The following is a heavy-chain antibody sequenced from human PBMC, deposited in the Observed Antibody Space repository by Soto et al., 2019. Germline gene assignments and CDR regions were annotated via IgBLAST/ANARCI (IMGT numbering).Heavy chain of an antibody. CDR1: GFTFSSYA. CDR3: AKDGTYCSGGSCYSEEYFDY. J-gene: IGHJ4*02. D-gene: IGHD2-15*01. Sequence: PGGSLRLSCAASGFTFSSYAMSWVRQAPGKGLEWVSAISGSGGSTYYADSVKGRFTISRDNSKNTLYLQMNSLRAEDTAVYYWAKDGTYCSGGSCYSEEYFDYWGQGTLVTVSS. V-gene: IGHV3-23*01. CDR2: ISGSGGST.